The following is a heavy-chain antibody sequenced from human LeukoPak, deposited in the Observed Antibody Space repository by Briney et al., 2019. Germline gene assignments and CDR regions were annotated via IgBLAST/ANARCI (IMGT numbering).Heavy chain of an antibody. V-gene: IGHV3-9*01. J-gene: IGHJ6*02. Sequence: QPGRSLRLSCAASGFPFGDYGMHWVRQAPGKGLEWVSSISWKNGGNIGYADSVKGRFTISRDNAKNSLYLQMNSLRAEDTALYYCAKDRGIAVAGMSARYYYGMDVWGQGTTVTVSS. CDR2: ISWKNGGNI. CDR1: GFPFGDYG. D-gene: IGHD6-19*01. CDR3: AKDRGIAVAGMSARYYYGMDV.